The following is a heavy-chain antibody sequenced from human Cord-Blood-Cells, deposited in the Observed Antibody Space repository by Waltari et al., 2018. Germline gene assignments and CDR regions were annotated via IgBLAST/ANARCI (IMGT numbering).Heavy chain of an antibody. D-gene: IGHD4-4*01. CDR2: INPNSGGT. V-gene: IGHV1-2*02. CDR3: ARDRGKADYTFDY. CDR1: GYTFTGYY. Sequence: QVQLVQSGAEGKKPGAAVKVYCKASGYTFTGYYIHWLRQAPGQGLEWMGWINPNSGGTNYAKKFQGRVTMTRDTSISTAYMELSRLRSDDTAVYYCARDRGKADYTFDYWGQGTLVTVSS. J-gene: IGHJ4*02.